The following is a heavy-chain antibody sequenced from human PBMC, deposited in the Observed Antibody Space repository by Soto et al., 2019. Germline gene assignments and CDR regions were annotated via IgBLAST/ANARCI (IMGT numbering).Heavy chain of an antibody. CDR3: VKDPRITIFGVVVEYFDY. CDR2: ISSNGGST. Sequence: PGGSLRLSCSASGFTFSIYAMHWVRQAPGKGLEYVSAISSNGGSTYYADSVKGRFTISRDNSKNTLYLQMSSLRAEDTAVYYCVKDPRITIFGVVVEYFDYWGQGTLVTVSS. CDR1: GFTFSIYA. D-gene: IGHD3-3*01. V-gene: IGHV3-64D*06. J-gene: IGHJ4*02.